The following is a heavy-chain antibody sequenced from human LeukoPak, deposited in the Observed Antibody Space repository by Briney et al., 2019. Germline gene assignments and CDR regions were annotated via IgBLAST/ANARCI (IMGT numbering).Heavy chain of an antibody. CDR2: INPNSGGT. V-gene: IGHV1-2*02. D-gene: IGHD6-13*01. CDR3: ARERDSSTLKNWFDP. CDR1: GYTFTCYY. Sequence: GASVKVSCKASGYTFTCYYMHWVRQAPGQGLEWMGLINPNSGGTNYEQKFQGRVTMTRDTSISTAYMELSRLRSDDTAVYYCARERDSSTLKNWFDPWGQGTLVTVSS. J-gene: IGHJ5*02.